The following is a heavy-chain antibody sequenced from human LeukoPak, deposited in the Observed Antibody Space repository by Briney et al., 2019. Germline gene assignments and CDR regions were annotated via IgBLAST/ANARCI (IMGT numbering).Heavy chain of an antibody. D-gene: IGHD5-12*01. CDR3: AREGYERGY. Sequence: GGSLRLSCVASGFTFSNYGMHWVRQAPGKGLEWVAFIWYDGSNKDYADSVKGRFTISRDESKNTMYLQMNSLRVEDTAVYYCAREGYERGYWGQGTLVTVSS. V-gene: IGHV3-33*01. CDR2: IWYDGSNK. J-gene: IGHJ4*02. CDR1: GFTFSNYG.